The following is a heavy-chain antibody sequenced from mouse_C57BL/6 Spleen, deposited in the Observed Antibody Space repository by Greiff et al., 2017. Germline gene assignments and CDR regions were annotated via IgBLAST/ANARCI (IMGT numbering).Heavy chain of an antibody. Sequence: EVQRVESGGGLVKPGGSLKLSCAASGFTFSSYAMSWVRQTPEKRLEWVATISDGGSYTYYPDNVKGRFTISRDNAKNNLYLQMSHLKSEDTAMYYCARGNYDGYFDYWGQGTTLTVSS. V-gene: IGHV5-4*01. J-gene: IGHJ2*01. CDR2: ISDGGSYT. CDR1: GFTFSSYA. D-gene: IGHD2-4*01. CDR3: ARGNYDGYFDY.